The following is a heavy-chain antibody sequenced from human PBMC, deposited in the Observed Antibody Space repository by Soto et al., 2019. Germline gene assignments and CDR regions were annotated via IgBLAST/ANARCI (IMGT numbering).Heavy chain of an antibody. Sequence: PSETLSLTCAVYGGSFSGYYWSWIRQPPGKGLEWIGEINHSGSTNYNPSLKSRVTISVDTSKNQFSLKLSSVTAADTAVYYCARGIARSYYGSGGDYWGQGTLVTVSS. J-gene: IGHJ4*02. CDR2: INHSGST. V-gene: IGHV4-34*01. CDR1: GGSFSGYY. CDR3: ARGIARSYYGSGGDY. D-gene: IGHD3-10*01.